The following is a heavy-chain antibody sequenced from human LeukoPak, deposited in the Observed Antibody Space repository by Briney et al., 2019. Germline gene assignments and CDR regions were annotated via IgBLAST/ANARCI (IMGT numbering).Heavy chain of an antibody. J-gene: IGHJ4*02. V-gene: IGHV5-51*01. D-gene: IGHD6-13*01. CDR2: IYFGDSHT. Sequence: KAGESLKISCKGSGYSFTSYWIGWVRQMPGKGLEWMGIIYFGDSHTRYSPSFQGQVTISADKSISTAYLQWSSLKASDTAIYYCARSAGSSSSWEFDYWGQGTLVTVSS. CDR3: ARSAGSSSSWEFDY. CDR1: GYSFTSYW.